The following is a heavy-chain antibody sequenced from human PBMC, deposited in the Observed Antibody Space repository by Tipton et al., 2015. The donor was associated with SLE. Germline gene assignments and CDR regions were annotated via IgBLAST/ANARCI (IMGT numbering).Heavy chain of an antibody. Sequence: SLRLSCAASGFTFSSYWMHWVRQAPGKGLVWVSRIFSDGRRTTYADSVQGRFTISRDNAKNTLYLLLNSLRAEDTAVYYCARGDYVGYYLDYWGQGTLVTVSS. V-gene: IGHV3-74*01. J-gene: IGHJ4*02. CDR1: GFTFSSYW. CDR2: IFSDGRRT. D-gene: IGHD3-10*02. CDR3: ARGDYVGYYLDY.